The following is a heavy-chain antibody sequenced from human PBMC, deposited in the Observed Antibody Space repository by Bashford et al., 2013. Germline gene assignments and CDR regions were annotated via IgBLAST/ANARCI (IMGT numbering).Heavy chain of an antibody. V-gene: IGHV1-18*01. D-gene: IGHD4-17*01. CDR2: ISAYNGNT. CDR3: ARDSDYGDFEYFQH. CDR1: GYTFTSYG. J-gene: IGHJ1*01. Sequence: VASVKVSCKASGYTFTSYGISWVRQAPGQGLEWMGWISAYNGNTNYAQKLQGRVTMTTDTSTSTAYMELRSLRSDDTAVYYCARDSDYGDFEYFQHVGPGHPWSPSPQ.